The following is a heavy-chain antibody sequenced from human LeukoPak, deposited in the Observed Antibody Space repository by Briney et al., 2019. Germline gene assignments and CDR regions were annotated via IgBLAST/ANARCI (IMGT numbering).Heavy chain of an antibody. V-gene: IGHV4-34*01. J-gene: IGHJ5*02. CDR3: ARGRVATIKQSRAQAPKKNWFDH. CDR1: GGTFSAYY. D-gene: IGHD5-12*01. Sequence: SETLSLTCAVYGGTFSAYYWSWIRQPPGKGLEWIGEINHSGSTNYNPSLMSRVTISVDTTTNKFSLMQRSVMAADTAVYYCARGRVATIKQSRAQAPKKNWFDHWGQGTLVTVSS. CDR2: INHSGST.